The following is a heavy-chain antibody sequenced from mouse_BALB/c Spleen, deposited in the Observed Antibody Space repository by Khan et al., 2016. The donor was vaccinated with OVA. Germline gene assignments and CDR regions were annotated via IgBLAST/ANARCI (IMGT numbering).Heavy chain of an antibody. CDR2: IYPGSDNT. J-gene: IGHJ3*01. V-gene: IGHV1-77*01. Sequence: VQLQQSGAELARPGASVKLSCKASGYIFTDYNINWMRQRTGQGLDWIGEIYPGSDNTYYNERFKGKATLTVDKSSSTAYMHLSSLTSEDAAVYFCTREWAAWFPYWGQGTLVTVSA. CDR3: TREWAAWFPY. CDR1: GYIFTDYN.